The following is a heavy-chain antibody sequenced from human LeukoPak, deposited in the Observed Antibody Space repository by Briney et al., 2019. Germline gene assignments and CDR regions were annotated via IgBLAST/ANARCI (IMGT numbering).Heavy chain of an antibody. CDR1: GFTFSNAW. Sequence: GGSLRLSCAASGFTFSNAWMSWVRQAPGKGLEWVGRIKSKTDGGTTDYAAPVKGRFTISRDDSKNTLYLQMNSLKTEDTAVYSCTTGMITFGGVIVSIWGQGTLVTVYS. CDR3: TTGMITFGGVIVSI. V-gene: IGHV3-15*01. D-gene: IGHD3-16*02. CDR2: IKSKTDGGTT. J-gene: IGHJ4*02.